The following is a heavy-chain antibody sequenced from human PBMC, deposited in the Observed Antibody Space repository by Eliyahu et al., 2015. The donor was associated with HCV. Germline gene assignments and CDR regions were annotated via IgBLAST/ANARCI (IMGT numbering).Heavy chain of an antibody. Sequence: EVQLVESGGGLVXPGGSLRLSXAASGFTFSTYAMSWVRQAPGKGLXXVSAXSGTGINTYYAXSVKGRFTISRDNSKKMMYLQLNSLRVEDTAIYYCAKNLLGYSYGSCDSWGQGTLVTVSS. V-gene: IGHV3-23*04. J-gene: IGHJ4*02. CDR2: XSGTGINT. D-gene: IGHD5-18*01. CDR1: GFTFSTYA. CDR3: AKNLLGYSYGSCDS.